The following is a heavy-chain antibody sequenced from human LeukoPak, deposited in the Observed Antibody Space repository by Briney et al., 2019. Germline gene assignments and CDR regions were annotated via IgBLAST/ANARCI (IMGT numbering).Heavy chain of an antibody. CDR3: ARRGYDSSGYYYAY. CDR2: IYYSGST. V-gene: IGHV4-59*04. J-gene: IGHJ4*02. CDR1: GGSISSYY. D-gene: IGHD3-22*01. Sequence: PSETLSLTCTVSGGSISSYYWSWIRQPPGKGLEWIGYIYYSGSTYYNPSLKSRVTISVDTSKNQFSLKLSSVTAADTAVYYCARRGYDSSGYYYAYWGKGTLVTVSS.